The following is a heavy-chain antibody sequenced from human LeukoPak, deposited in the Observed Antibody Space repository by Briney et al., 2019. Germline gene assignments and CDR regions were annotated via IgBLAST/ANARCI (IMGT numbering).Heavy chain of an antibody. Sequence: SETLSLTCTVSGGSISSGSYYWSWIRQPAGKGLEWIGRIYTSGSTNYNPSLKSRVTISVDTSNNQFSLRLSSVTAADTAVYYCAGPGGYFDWLPYGYWGQGTLVTVSS. CDR1: GGSISSGSYY. CDR3: AGPGGYFDWLPYGY. V-gene: IGHV4-61*02. D-gene: IGHD3-9*01. J-gene: IGHJ4*02. CDR2: IYTSGST.